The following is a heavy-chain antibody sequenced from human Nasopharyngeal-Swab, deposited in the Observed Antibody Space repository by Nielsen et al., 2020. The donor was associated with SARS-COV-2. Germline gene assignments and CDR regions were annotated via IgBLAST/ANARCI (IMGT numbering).Heavy chain of an antibody. CDR3: AKNPTSGGRITIFGVVILTDNWFDP. D-gene: IGHD3-3*01. V-gene: IGHV3-23*01. Sequence: GESLKISCAASGFTFSSYAMSWVRQAPGKGLEWVSAISGSGGSTYYADSVKGRFTISRDNSKNTLYLQMNSLRAEDTAVYYCAKNPTSGGRITIFGVVILTDNWFDPRGQGTLVTVSS. CDR2: ISGSGGST. J-gene: IGHJ5*02. CDR1: GFTFSSYA.